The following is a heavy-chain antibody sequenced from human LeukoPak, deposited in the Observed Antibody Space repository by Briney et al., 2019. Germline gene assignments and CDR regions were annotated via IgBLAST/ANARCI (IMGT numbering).Heavy chain of an antibody. Sequence: GGSLRLSCAASGFTFSSYSMNWVRQAPGKGLEWVSYISSSSTIYYADSVKGRFTISRDNAKNSLYLQVNSLRAEDTAVYYCARGGDNGYYYYYYYMDVWGKGTTVTVSS. CDR3: ARGGDNGYYYYYYYMDV. J-gene: IGHJ6*03. CDR2: ISSSSTI. D-gene: IGHD4-23*01. CDR1: GFTFSSYS. V-gene: IGHV3-48*01.